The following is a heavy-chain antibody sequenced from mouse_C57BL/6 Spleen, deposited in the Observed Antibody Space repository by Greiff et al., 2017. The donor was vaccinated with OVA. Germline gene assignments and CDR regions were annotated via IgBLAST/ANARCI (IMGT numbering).Heavy chain of an antibody. Sequence: QVQLQQPGAELVKPGASVTMSCKASGYTFTSCWITWVKQRPGHGLEWIGDIYPGSGSTNYNEKFKSKATLTVDTSSSTAYMQLSSLTSEDSAVYYCARRDGTLYWYFDVWGTGTTVTVSS. V-gene: IGHV1-55*01. D-gene: IGHD1-1*01. CDR2: IYPGSGST. CDR3: ARRDGTLYWYFDV. J-gene: IGHJ1*03. CDR1: GYTFTSCW.